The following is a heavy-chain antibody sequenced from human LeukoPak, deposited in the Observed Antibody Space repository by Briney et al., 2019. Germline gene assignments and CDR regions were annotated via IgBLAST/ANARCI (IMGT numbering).Heavy chain of an antibody. CDR2: ITGSGGST. Sequence: GGTLRLSCAASGFTFSSYAMNWVRQAPGKGLEWVSGITGSGGSTYYADSVKGRFTISRDNSKNTLYLQMNSLRAEDTAVYYCASLFGSGPNWFDPWGQGTLVTVSS. D-gene: IGHD3-10*01. CDR3: ASLFGSGPNWFDP. CDR1: GFTFSSYA. J-gene: IGHJ5*02. V-gene: IGHV3-23*01.